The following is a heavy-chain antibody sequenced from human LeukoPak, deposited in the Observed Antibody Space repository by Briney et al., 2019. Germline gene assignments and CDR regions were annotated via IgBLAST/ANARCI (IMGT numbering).Heavy chain of an antibody. J-gene: IGHJ3*02. CDR1: GGSITSYY. CDR3: ARDHRLYYYDSSGYLGGREDAFDI. CDR2: IYYSGST. V-gene: IGHV4-59*01. D-gene: IGHD3-22*01. Sequence: PSETLSLTCTVSGGSITSYYWSWIRQPPGKGLEWIGYIYYSGSTNYNPSLKSRVTISVDTSTKQFSLKLSSVTAADTAVYYCARDHRLYYYDSSGYLGGREDAFDIWGQGTMVTVSS.